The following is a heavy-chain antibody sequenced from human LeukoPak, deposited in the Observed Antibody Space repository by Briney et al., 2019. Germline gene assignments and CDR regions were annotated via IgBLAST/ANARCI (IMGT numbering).Heavy chain of an antibody. Sequence: GGSLRLSCAASGFTFDDYAMHWVRQAPGKGLEWVSLISWDGGSTYYADSVKGRFTISRDNSKNSLYLQMNSLRAEDTALYYCAKGAIGATSDSYFDYWGQGTLVTVSS. V-gene: IGHV3-43D*03. CDR1: GFTFDDYA. CDR3: AKGAIGATSDSYFDY. J-gene: IGHJ4*02. CDR2: ISWDGGST. D-gene: IGHD1-26*01.